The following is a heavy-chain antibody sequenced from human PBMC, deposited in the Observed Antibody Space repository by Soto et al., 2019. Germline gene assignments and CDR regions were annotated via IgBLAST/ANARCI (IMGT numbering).Heavy chain of an antibody. CDR2: LHIAGNT. CDR1: GFTVSNNY. V-gene: IGHV3-53*01. CDR3: ARGWGLSHFDS. J-gene: IGHJ4*02. D-gene: IGHD1-26*01. Sequence: PGGSLRLSCAASGFTVSNNYMTWVRQAPGKGLEWVALLHIAGNTYYADSVRGRFTVSRDNSKNTFYLQIKSLVADDTAIYYCARGWGLSHFDSWGQGTLVTVSS.